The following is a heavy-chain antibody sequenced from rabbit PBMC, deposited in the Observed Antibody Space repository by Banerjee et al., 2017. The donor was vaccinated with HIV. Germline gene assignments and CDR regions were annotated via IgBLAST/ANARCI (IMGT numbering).Heavy chain of an antibody. Sequence: QSLEESGGDLVKPGASLTLTCTASGFSFSSSYYMCWVHQAPGKGLEWVACIGDSTYYARWVNGRFTISKASSTTVTLQGTSLTAADTATYFCARAVSGTALTRLDLWGPGTLVTVS. CDR3: ARAVSGTALTRLDL. CDR2: IGDST. CDR1: GFSFSSSYY. J-gene: IGHJ6*01. D-gene: IGHD1-1*01. V-gene: IGHV1S40*01.